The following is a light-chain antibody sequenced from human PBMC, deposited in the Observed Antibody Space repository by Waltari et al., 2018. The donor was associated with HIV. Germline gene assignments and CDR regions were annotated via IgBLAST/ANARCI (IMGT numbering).Light chain of an antibody. Sequence: QPALPQPPPVSGAPGPSLTDSCPETHSHVCGSYYVSWYQQSPGKAPKLMIYDVSNRPSGVSNRFSASKSGNTASLTISGLQAEDEADYYCSSYTSSSTVVFGGGTKLTVL. V-gene: IGLV2-14*01. CDR2: DVS. CDR1: HSHVCGSYY. J-gene: IGLJ2*01. CDR3: SSYTSSSTVV.